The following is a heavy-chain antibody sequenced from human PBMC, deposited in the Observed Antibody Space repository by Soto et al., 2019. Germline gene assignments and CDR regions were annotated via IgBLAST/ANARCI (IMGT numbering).Heavy chain of an antibody. CDR1: GGSISSGGHY. Sequence: SETLSLTCTVSGGSISSGGHYWGWIRQPPGKGLEWIGSIYYRGNTYYNPSLMRRVTISVDTSKNQFSLKLSSVTAADTAVYYCARHKDTSSRYVLADFWGQGILVTVSS. J-gene: IGHJ4*02. CDR3: ARHKDTSSRYVLADF. V-gene: IGHV4-39*01. CDR2: IYYRGNT. D-gene: IGHD6-13*01.